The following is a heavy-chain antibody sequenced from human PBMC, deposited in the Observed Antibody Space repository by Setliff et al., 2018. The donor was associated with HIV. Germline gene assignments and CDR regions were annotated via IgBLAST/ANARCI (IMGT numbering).Heavy chain of an antibody. CDR2: IYYSVST. CDR3: ARGVVDYDFWSGSGDYYYMDV. V-gene: IGHV4-59*11. D-gene: IGHD3-3*01. CDR1: GGSISHY. J-gene: IGHJ6*03. Sequence: SETLSLTCTVSGGSISHYWSWIRQSPGRGLEWIGYIYYSVSTKYNPSLKSRVSMSIDTSKNQFSLKMSSVTAADTAVYYCARGVVDYDFWSGSGDYYYMDVWGKGTTVTVSS.